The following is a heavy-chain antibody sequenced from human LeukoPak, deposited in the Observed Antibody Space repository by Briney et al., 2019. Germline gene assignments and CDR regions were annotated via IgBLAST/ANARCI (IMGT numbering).Heavy chain of an antibody. Sequence: GGSLRLSCTASGFTFSSYAMSWVRQAPGKGLEWVSAISGSGGSTYYADSVKGRFTISRDNSKNTLYLQMNSLRAEDTAVYYCAKEVPYYYDSSGYSWVDYWGQGTLVTVSS. V-gene: IGHV3-23*01. CDR1: GFTFSSYA. CDR2: ISGSGGST. D-gene: IGHD3-22*01. J-gene: IGHJ4*02. CDR3: AKEVPYYYDSSGYSWVDY.